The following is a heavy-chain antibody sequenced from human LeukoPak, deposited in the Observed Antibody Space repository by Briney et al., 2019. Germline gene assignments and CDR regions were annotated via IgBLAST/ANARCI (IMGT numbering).Heavy chain of an antibody. D-gene: IGHD2-2*01. CDR1: GFTFSSYG. CDR2: IYYDGIDK. Sequence: PGGSLRLSCAASGFTFSSYGMHWVRQAPGKGLEWVAYIYYDGIDKNYADTVKGRFTISRDNSKNTLYLQMNSLRDEDTAVYYCTKEGGDTVVLPEAHAFDIWGQGTMVTVSS. J-gene: IGHJ3*02. V-gene: IGHV3-30*02. CDR3: TKEGGDTVVLPEAHAFDI.